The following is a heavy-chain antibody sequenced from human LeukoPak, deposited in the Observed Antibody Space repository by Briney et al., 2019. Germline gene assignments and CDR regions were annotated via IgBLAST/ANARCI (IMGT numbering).Heavy chain of an antibody. V-gene: IGHV1-69*13. Sequence: ASVKVSCTASGGTFSSYAISWVRQAPGQGHEWMGGIIPMFGTANYAQKFQGRVTITADESTSTGYTELSSLRSEDTAVYYCASKRGYSYGLDYWGQGTLVTVSS. CDR2: IIPMFGTA. J-gene: IGHJ4*02. D-gene: IGHD5-18*01. CDR1: GGTFSSYA. CDR3: ASKRGYSYGLDY.